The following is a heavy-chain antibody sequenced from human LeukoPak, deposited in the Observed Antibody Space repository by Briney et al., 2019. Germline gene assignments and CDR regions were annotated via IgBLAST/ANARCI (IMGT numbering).Heavy chain of an antibody. CDR3: ARDVGGIFDS. Sequence: GGSLRLSCAASGFTVSSNFMSWVRQAPGKGLEWVSVIYRGGDTYYADSVKGRFTISRGNSKNTLYLQMNSLRAEDTAVYYCARDVGGIFDSWGQGTLVTVSS. CDR1: GFTVSSNF. D-gene: IGHD6-13*01. V-gene: IGHV3-53*01. J-gene: IGHJ4*02. CDR2: IYRGGDT.